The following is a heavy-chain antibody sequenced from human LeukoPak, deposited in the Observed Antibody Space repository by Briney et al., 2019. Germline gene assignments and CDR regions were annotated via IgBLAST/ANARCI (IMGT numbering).Heavy chain of an antibody. CDR3: ARGRRNDYVWGSYRSGYFDY. J-gene: IGHJ4*02. V-gene: IGHV4-34*01. D-gene: IGHD3-16*02. CDR1: GGSFSGYY. CDR2: INHSGST. Sequence: PSETLSLTCAVYGGSFSGYYRSWIRQPPGKGLEWIGEINHSGSTNYNPSLKSRVTISVDTSKNQFSLKLSSVTAADTAVYYCARGRRNDYVWGSYRSGYFDYWGQGTLVTVSS.